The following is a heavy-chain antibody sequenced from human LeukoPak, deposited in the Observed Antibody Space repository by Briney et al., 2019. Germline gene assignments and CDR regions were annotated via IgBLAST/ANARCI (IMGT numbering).Heavy chain of an antibody. J-gene: IGHJ4*02. D-gene: IGHD1-26*01. V-gene: IGHV4-59*01. Sequence: SETLSLTCTVSGGSISSYYWSWIRQPPGKGLEWIGYIYYSGSTNYNPSLKSRVTISVDTSKNQFSLKLSSVTAADTAVYYCASLPWGGSSYLFDYWGQGTLVTVSS. CDR3: ASLPWGGSSYLFDY. CDR1: GGSISSYY. CDR2: IYYSGST.